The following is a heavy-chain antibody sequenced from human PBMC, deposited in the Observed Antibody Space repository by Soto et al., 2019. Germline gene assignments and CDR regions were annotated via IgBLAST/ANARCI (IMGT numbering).Heavy chain of an antibody. Sequence: GGSLRLSCAASGFTFSSYAVSWVRQAPGKGLEWVAAISGSGGSTYYADAVKGRFTSSRDNSKNTLYLQMNSLRAADTAGYYCARGYDYADYGAGNFDYWGQGTLVTVPS. CDR2: ISGSGGST. J-gene: IGHJ4*02. D-gene: IGHD4-17*01. CDR3: ARGYDYADYGAGNFDY. CDR1: GFTFSSYA. V-gene: IGHV3-23*01.